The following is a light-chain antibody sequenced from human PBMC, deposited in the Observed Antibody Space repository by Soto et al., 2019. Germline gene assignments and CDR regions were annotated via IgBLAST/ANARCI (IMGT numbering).Light chain of an antibody. CDR3: QKYDSARGT. CDR2: AAS. Sequence: DIQMTQSPSSLTASVGDRVTITCRATQGISNYLAWYQQKPGKVPKLLIYAASTLQSVVPSRFSGSGSGTDFTLTISSLQPEDVATYYFQKYDSARGTFGQGTKVEIK. J-gene: IGKJ1*01. CDR1: QGISNY. V-gene: IGKV1-27*01.